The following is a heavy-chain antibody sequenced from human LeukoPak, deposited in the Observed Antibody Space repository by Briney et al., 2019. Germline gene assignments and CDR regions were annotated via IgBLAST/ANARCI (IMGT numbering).Heavy chain of an antibody. J-gene: IGHJ5*02. V-gene: IGHV3-7*01. CDR1: GFTFSSYW. CDR3: ARDLCSSTSCYDHSVSWFDP. D-gene: IGHD2-2*01. Sequence: GGSLRLSCAASGFTFSSYWMSWVRQAPGKGLEWVANIKQDGSEKYYVDSVKGRFTISRDNAKNSLYLQMNSLRAEDTAVYYCARDLCSSTSCYDHSVSWFDPWGQGTLVTVSS. CDR2: IKQDGSEK.